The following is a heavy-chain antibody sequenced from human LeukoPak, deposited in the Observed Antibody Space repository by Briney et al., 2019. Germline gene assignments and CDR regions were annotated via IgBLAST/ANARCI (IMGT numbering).Heavy chain of an antibody. CDR1: GGSITNYY. J-gene: IGHJ4*02. V-gene: IGHV4-59*01. D-gene: IGHD3-22*01. CDR3: AGAYYDSSGYYLVH. CDR2: IYYSGST. Sequence: PSETLSLTCTVSGGSITNYYWSWIRQPPGKGLEWIGYIYYSGSTNYNPSLKSRVTISVDTSKTQFSLKLSSVTAADTAVYYCAGAYYDSSGYYLVHWGQGNLVTVPS.